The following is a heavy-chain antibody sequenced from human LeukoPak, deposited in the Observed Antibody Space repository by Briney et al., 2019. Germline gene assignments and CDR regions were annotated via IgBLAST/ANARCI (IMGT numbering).Heavy chain of an antibody. V-gene: IGHV4-59*08. J-gene: IGHJ5*02. Sequence: SETLSLTCTVSGGSISTYYWSWIRQPPGKGLEWIGYIYYSGSTNYNPSLKSRLTISVDTFKNQFSLKLSSVTAADTAVYYCARVCGGDCYPLGFDPWGQGTLVAVSS. CDR2: IYYSGST. CDR1: GGSISTYY. CDR3: ARVCGGDCYPLGFDP. D-gene: IGHD2-21*02.